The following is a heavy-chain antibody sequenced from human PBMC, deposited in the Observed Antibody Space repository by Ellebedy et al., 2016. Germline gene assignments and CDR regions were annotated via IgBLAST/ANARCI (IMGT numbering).Heavy chain of an antibody. J-gene: IGHJ4*02. CDR1: GFTLSDYS. V-gene: IGHV3-21*04. D-gene: IGHD3-16*01. CDR2: ITSSSSYI. Sequence: GESLKISXAASGFTLSDYSMNWVRQAPGKGLEWVSSITSSSSYIFYADSVKGRFTISRDNAKNSVYLQMNSLRAEDTAVYHCMFGHYSDAWGPGTLVTVSS. CDR3: MFGHYSDA.